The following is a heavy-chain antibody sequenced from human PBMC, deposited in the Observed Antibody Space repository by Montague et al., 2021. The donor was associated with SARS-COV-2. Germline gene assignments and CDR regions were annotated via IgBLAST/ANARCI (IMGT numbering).Heavy chain of an antibody. CDR2: IKQDGSEK. CDR1: GFAFSSYW. CDR3: ARLVVVAATPY. Sequence: SLRLSCAASGFAFSSYWMSWVRQAPGKGLGWVANIKQDGSEKYYVDSVKGRFTISRDNAKNSLSLQMNSLRAEDTAVYYCARLVVVAATPYWGQGTLVTVSS. V-gene: IGHV3-7*01. D-gene: IGHD2-15*01. J-gene: IGHJ4*02.